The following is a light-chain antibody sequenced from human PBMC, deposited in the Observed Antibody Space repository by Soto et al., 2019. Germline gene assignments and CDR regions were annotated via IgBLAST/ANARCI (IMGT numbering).Light chain of an antibody. Sequence: DIQMTQSPSSLSASVGDRVTITCRASQSISSYLNWYQQKPGKAPKLLIYAASSLQSGVPSRFSGSGSGTDFTLTHSSPQPEDFATYYCQQSYSTPTFGQGTKLEIK. CDR2: AAS. CDR3: QQSYSTPT. J-gene: IGKJ2*01. CDR1: QSISSY. V-gene: IGKV1-39*01.